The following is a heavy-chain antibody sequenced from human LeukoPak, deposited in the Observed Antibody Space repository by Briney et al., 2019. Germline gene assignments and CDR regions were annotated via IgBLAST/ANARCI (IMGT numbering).Heavy chain of an antibody. CDR1: GGSFIGYY. J-gene: IGHJ5*02. V-gene: IGHV4-34*01. CDR2: INHSGST. D-gene: IGHD1-14*01. Sequence: SETLSLTCAVYGGSFIGYYWSWIRQPPGKGLEWIGEINHSGSTNYNPSLKSRVTISVDTSKNQFSLKLSSVTAADTAVYYCARAGRVGYSRARNNWFDPWGQGTLVTVSS. CDR3: ARAGRVGYSRARNNWFDP.